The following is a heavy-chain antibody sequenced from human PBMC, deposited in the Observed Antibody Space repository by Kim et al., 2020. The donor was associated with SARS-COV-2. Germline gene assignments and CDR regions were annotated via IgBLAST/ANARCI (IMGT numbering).Heavy chain of an antibody. CDR3: ARXXYDXXTGVXXXXXI. J-gene: IGHJ3*02. Sequence: SGPTLVNPTQTLTLTCTFSGFSLSTSGVGVGWIRQPPGKALEWLALIYWDDDKLYSPSLKSRLTITKDTSKNQVVLTMTNMDPVDTSTXXCARXXYDXXTGVXXXXXIWGQGTXXXVSS. D-gene: IGHD3-9*01. CDR1: GFSLSTSGVG. CDR2: IYWDDDK. V-gene: IGHV2-5*02.